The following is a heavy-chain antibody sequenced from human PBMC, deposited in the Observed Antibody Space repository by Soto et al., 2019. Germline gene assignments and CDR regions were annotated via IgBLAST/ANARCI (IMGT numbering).Heavy chain of an antibody. J-gene: IGHJ1*01. D-gene: IGHD5-12*01. CDR1: GFTFGDYA. CDR2: IRSKAYGGTT. V-gene: IGHV3-49*03. CDR3: TRDLVATSGNAEYFQH. Sequence: GGSLRLSCTASGFTFGDYAMSWFRQAPGKGLEWVGFIRSKAYGGTTEYAASVKGRSTISRDDSKSIAYLQMNSLKTEDTAVYYCTRDLVATSGNAEYFQHWGQGTLVTVSS.